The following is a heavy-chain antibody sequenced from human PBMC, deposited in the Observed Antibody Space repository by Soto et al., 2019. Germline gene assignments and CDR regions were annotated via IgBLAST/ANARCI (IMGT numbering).Heavy chain of an antibody. Sequence: QVQLQESGPGLVKPSQTLSLTCTVSGGSISSGGYYWSWIRQHPGKGLEWIGYIYYSGSTYYNPSLKSRVTISVDTSKNQFSLKLSSVTAADTAVYYCAREGHIYGESNWFDPWGQGTLVTVSS. CDR1: GGSISSGGYY. J-gene: IGHJ5*02. CDR3: AREGHIYGESNWFDP. D-gene: IGHD4-17*01. CDR2: IYYSGST. V-gene: IGHV4-31*03.